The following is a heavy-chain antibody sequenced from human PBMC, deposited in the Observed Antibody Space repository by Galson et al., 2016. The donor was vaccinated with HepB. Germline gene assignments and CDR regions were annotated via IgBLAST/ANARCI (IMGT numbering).Heavy chain of an antibody. D-gene: IGHD1-1*01. CDR1: GASIESPNY. CDR2: INDSGTT. V-gene: IGHV4/OR15-8*01. CDR3: ARDATSRATHATFYM. Sequence: SETLSLTCVVSGASIESPNYWSWVRQSPRKGLEWIGEINDSGTTNYNPSLEGRVTISVDTSKNQFSLRLTSVTAADTAVYYCARDATSRATHATFYMWGQGTVVTVSS. J-gene: IGHJ3*02.